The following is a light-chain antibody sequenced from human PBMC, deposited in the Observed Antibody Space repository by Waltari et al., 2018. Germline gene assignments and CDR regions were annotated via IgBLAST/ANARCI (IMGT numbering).Light chain of an antibody. CDR3: QQRSNWPPIT. CDR2: NAP. J-gene: IGKJ5*01. V-gene: IGKV3-11*01. CDR1: HSVNEY. Sequence: EIVLTQSPGTLSLSPGETATLSCRASHSVNEYLAWYQQQPAQAPRLLIYNAPKRATGIPARFIGSGSGTDFTLTISSLEPEDSAVYYCQQRSNWPPITFGQGTRLEIK.